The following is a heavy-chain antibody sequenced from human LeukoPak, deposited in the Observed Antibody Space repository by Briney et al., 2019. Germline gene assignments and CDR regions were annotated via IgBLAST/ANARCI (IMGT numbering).Heavy chain of an antibody. J-gene: IGHJ4*02. V-gene: IGHV3-73*01. CDR1: GFTFSGSA. CDR2: IRSRLNTYAT. CDR3: TTDRGIAHLPLFDY. Sequence: PGGSLRLSCAASGFTFSGSAMHWVRQASGKGLEWVGRIRSRLNTYATAYAASVKGRFTISRDDSKNTAYLQINSLRTEDTAVYYCTTDRGIAHLPLFDYWGQGTLVTVSS. D-gene: IGHD6-13*01.